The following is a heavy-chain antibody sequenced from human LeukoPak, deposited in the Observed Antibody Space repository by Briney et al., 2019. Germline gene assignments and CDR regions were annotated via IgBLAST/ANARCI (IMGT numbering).Heavy chain of an antibody. J-gene: IGHJ4*02. CDR2: ISGRGGST. Sequence: GGSLRLSCVSTGCIYKNAWMNWVRQAPGKGLEWVSAISGRGGSTYYAESMTGWLTPDRDNSKNTMYMQTNSQRAEHTAVYDCAKVLRSYYYFDYWGPGTLVTVSS. D-gene: IGHD1-26*01. V-gene: IGHV3-23*01. CDR1: GCIYKNAW. CDR3: AKVLRSYYYFDY.